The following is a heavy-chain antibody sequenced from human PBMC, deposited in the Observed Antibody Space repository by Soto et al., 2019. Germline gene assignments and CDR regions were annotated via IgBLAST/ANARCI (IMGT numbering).Heavy chain of an antibody. V-gene: IGHV3-73*01. D-gene: IGHD3-16*02. J-gene: IGHJ4*02. CDR1: GFTFSGSA. CDR3: TRRDYDYVWGSYRTIDY. Sequence: GGSLRLSCAASGFTFSGSAMHWVRQASGKGLEWVGRIRSKANSYATAYAASVKGRFTISRDDSKNTAYLQMNRLKTEDTAVYYCTRRDYDYVWGSYRTIDYWGQGTLVTVSS. CDR2: IRSKANSYAT.